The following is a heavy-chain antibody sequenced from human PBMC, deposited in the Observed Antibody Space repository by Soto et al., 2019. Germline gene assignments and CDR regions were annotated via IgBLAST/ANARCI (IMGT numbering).Heavy chain of an antibody. CDR3: ARIVVIPAAPDYYNYYGVDV. CDR2: MYYSGST. J-gene: IGHJ6*02. D-gene: IGHD2-2*01. Sequence: PSETLSLTCTVSGDSIISSNYYWAWIRQSPGKGLEWIGNMYYSGSTYYNLSLKSRVTMSVDTSKNQLSLKISSVTAADTSVYYCARIVVIPAAPDYYNYYGVDVWGQGTTVT. V-gene: IGHV4-39*01. CDR1: GDSIISSNYY.